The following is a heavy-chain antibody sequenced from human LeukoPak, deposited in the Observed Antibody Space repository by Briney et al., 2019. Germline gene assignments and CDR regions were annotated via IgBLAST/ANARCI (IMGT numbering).Heavy chain of an antibody. J-gene: IGHJ4*02. CDR3: ARGGFDIVVVPAAMRGDYFDY. Sequence: GASVKVSCKASGYTFTSYGISWVRQAPGQGLEWMGWISAYNGNTNYAQKLQGRVTMTTDTSTSTAYMELRSLRSDDTAVYYCARGGFDIVVVPAAMRGDYFDYWGQGTLVTVSS. CDR1: GYTFTSYG. D-gene: IGHD2-2*01. V-gene: IGHV1-18*01. CDR2: ISAYNGNT.